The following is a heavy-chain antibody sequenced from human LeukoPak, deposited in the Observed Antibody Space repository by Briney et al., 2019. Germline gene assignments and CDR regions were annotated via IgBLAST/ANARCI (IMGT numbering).Heavy chain of an antibody. CDR1: GFPFTSSA. D-gene: IGHD4/OR15-4a*01. J-gene: IGHJ4*02. CDR3: AAGLLSDY. CDR2: IVVGTGNT. Sequence: SVKVSCKASGFPFTSSAVQWVRQARGQRLEWIGWIVVGTGNTIYAQKFQQRVTITTDMSTSTAYMELSSLRSEDTALYYCAAGLLSDYWGQGTLVTVSS. V-gene: IGHV1-58*01.